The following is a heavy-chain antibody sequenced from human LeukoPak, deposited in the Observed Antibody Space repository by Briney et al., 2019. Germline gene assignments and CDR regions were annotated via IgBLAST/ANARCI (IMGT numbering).Heavy chain of an antibody. J-gene: IGHJ4*02. Sequence: ASVKVSCKVSGYTLTELSMHWVRQAPGKGLEWMGGFDPEDGETIYAQKFQGRVTVTTDTSTSTAYMDLRSLRSDDTAVYYCARTNLDCKNGVCYDYWGQGTPVTVSS. V-gene: IGHV1-24*01. D-gene: IGHD2-8*01. CDR2: FDPEDGET. CDR1: GYTLTELS. CDR3: ARTNLDCKNGVCYDY.